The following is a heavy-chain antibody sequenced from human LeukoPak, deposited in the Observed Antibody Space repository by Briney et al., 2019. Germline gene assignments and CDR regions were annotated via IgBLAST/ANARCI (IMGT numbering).Heavy chain of an antibody. J-gene: IGHJ4*02. CDR2: IYDSGST. CDR1: GGSISSYY. D-gene: IGHD6-6*01. CDR3: ARFRGSSARVFDY. V-gene: IGHV4-59*01. Sequence: SETLSLTCTVSGGSISSYYWSWIRQPPGKGLEWIGYIYDSGSTNYNPSLKSRVTISVDTSKNQFSLKLSSVTAADTAVYYCARFRGSSARVFDYWGQGTLVTVSS.